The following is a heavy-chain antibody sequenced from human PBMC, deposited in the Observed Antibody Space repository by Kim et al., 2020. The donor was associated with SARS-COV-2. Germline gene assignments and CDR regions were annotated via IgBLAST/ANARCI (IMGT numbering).Heavy chain of an antibody. D-gene: IGHD6-13*01. CDR2: ISSSGSTK. Sequence: GGSLRLSCAASGFTFSSYEMNWVRQAPGKGLEWVSYISSSGSTKYYADSVKGRFTISRDNAKNSLYLQMNSLRAEDTAVYYCARDGARSGSSWYEGLGFRNYYYGMDVWGQGTTVTVSS. V-gene: IGHV3-48*03. J-gene: IGHJ6*02. CDR3: ARDGARSGSSWYEGLGFRNYYYGMDV. CDR1: GFTFSSYE.